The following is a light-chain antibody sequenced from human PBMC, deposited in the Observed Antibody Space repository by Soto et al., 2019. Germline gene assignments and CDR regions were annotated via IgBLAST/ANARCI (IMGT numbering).Light chain of an antibody. J-gene: IGLJ7*01. Sequence: QSVLTQPPSASGTPGQRVTISCSGSSSNIGNFYVYWYQLLPGTAPKVLIYKNNQRPLGVPDRFSGSKSGTSASLAISGLRSEDEADYYCAAWDDSLSGPGVFGGGTQLTVL. CDR2: KNN. CDR1: SSNIGNFY. V-gene: IGLV1-47*01. CDR3: AAWDDSLSGPGV.